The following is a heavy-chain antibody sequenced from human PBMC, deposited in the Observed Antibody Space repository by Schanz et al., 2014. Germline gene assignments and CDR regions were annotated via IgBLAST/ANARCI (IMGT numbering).Heavy chain of an antibody. Sequence: EVQLVESGGGLVQPGGSLRLSCAASGFTFTNYAMSWVRQAPGKGLEWVSGISGSGASTYYADSVKGRFTISRDNSKNTLYLQMNSLRAEDTAVYYCAKGRFGELSAFDIWGQGTMVTVSS. J-gene: IGHJ3*02. CDR3: AKGRFGELSAFDI. CDR1: GFTFTNYA. V-gene: IGHV3-23*04. D-gene: IGHD3-10*01. CDR2: ISGSGAST.